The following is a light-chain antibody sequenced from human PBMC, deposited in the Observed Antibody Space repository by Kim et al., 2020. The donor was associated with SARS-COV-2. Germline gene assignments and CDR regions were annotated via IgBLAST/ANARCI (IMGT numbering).Light chain of an antibody. J-gene: IGLJ3*02. V-gene: IGLV4-69*01. CDR3: QTWGTGIWV. Sequence: QLVLTQSPSASASLGASVKLTCTLSSGHSSYAIAWHQQQPEKGPRYFMKLNSDGSHSKVDGIPDRFSGSSSGAERYLTISSLQSEDEADYYCQTWGTGIWVFGGGTQLTVL. CDR1: SGHSSYA. CDR2: LNSDGSH.